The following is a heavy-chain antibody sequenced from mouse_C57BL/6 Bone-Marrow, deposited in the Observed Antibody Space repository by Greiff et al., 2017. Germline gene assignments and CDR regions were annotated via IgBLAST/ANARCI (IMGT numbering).Heavy chain of an antibody. Sequence: VQLQQPGAELVMPGASVKLSCKASGYTFTSYWMHWVKQRPGQGLEWIGEIDPSDSYTNYNQKFKGKSTLTVDKSSSTAYMQLSSLTSEDSAVYYCAGDREYAMDYWGQGTSVTVSS. D-gene: IGHD3-2*01. V-gene: IGHV1-69*01. CDR1: GYTFTSYW. CDR3: AGDREYAMDY. J-gene: IGHJ4*01. CDR2: IDPSDSYT.